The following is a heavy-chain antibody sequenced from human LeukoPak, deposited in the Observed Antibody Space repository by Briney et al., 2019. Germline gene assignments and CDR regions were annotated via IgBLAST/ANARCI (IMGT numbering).Heavy chain of an antibody. Sequence: SETLSLTCTVSGGSISSYYWSWIRQPAGKGLEWIGRIYTSGSTNYNPSLKSQVTMSVDTSKNQFSLKLSSVTAADTAVYYCARDSRVAGKWVFDPWGQGTLVTVSS. J-gene: IGHJ5*02. CDR1: GGSISSYY. CDR2: IYTSGST. D-gene: IGHD6-19*01. V-gene: IGHV4-4*07. CDR3: ARDSRVAGKWVFDP.